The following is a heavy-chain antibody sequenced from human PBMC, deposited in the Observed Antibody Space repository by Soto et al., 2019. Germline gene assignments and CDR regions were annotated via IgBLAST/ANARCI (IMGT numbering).Heavy chain of an antibody. CDR2: IIPIFGTA. J-gene: IGHJ4*02. CDR1: GGTFSSYA. Sequence: QVQLVQSGAEVKKPGSSVKVSCKASGGTFSSYAISWVRQAPGQGLEWMGGIIPIFGTANYAQKCQGRVTISADESTSTADMELSSLRSEDTAVYYCARSYGGNLVDPFDYWGQGTLVTVSS. CDR3: ARSYGGNLVDPFDY. D-gene: IGHD4-17*01. V-gene: IGHV1-69*12.